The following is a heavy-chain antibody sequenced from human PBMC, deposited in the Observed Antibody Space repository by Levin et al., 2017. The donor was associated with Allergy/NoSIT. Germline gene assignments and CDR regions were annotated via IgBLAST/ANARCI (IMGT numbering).Heavy chain of an antibody. CDR3: ASSVRSGSGWSFDY. D-gene: IGHD6-19*01. CDR2: ISYDGSNK. V-gene: IGHV3-30-3*01. CDR1: GFTFSSYA. J-gene: IGHJ4*02. Sequence: PGGSLRLSCAASGFTFSSYAMHRVRQAPGKGLEWVAVISYDGSNKYYADSVKGRFTISRDNSKNTLYLQMNSLRAEDTAVYYCASSVRSGSGWSFDYWGQGTLVTVSS.